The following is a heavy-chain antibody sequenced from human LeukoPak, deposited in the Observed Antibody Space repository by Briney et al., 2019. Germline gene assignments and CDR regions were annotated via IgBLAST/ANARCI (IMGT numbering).Heavy chain of an antibody. CDR1: GFTFSSYG. D-gene: IGHD3-16*01. Sequence: GGSLRLSCAASGFTFSSYGMHWVRQAPGKGLEWVAVIWYDGSNKYYADSVKGRFTISRDNSKNTLYLQMNSLRAEDTAVYYWGRDPYVFGGVYPYYYGMDVWGKGTTVPVSS. V-gene: IGHV3-33*01. CDR2: IWYDGSNK. J-gene: IGHJ6*04. CDR3: GRDPYVFGGVYPYYYGMDV.